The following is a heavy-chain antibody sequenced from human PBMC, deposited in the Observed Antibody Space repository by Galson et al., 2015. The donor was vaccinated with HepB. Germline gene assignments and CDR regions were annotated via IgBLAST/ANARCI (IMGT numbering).Heavy chain of an antibody. Sequence: SLRLSCAASGFTFSSYGMHWVRQVPGKGLEWVAVIPYDGSNKYYADSVKGRFTISRDNSKNTLYLQMNSLIAEDTAVYYCAKVESHIAAAGDYYYYGMDVWDQDTTITVSS. CDR3: AKVESHIAAAGDYYYYGMDV. CDR2: IPYDGSNK. V-gene: IGHV3-30*18. J-gene: IGHJ6*02. D-gene: IGHD6-13*01. CDR1: GFTFSSYG.